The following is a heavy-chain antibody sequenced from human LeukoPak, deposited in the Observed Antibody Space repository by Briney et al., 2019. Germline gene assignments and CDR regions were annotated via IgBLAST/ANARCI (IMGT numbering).Heavy chain of an antibody. CDR3: ARDQEAFDY. J-gene: IGHJ4*02. V-gene: IGHV1-46*01. CDR1: GYSFTSNY. CDR2: IYPRDGST. Sequence: ASVNVSCKASGYSFTSNYIHWVRQAPGQGLEWMGMIYPRDGSTSYAQKFQGRVTVTRDTSTSTVHMELSGLRSEDTAVYYCARDQEAFDYWGQGTLVTVSS.